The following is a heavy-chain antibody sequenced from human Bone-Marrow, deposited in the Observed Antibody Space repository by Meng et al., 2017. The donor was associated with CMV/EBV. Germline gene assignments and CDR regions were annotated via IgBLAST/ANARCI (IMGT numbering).Heavy chain of an antibody. J-gene: IGHJ6*02. CDR1: GGTFSSYT. CDR3: ARGDREARPNLGDV. CDR2: IIPILGRA. V-gene: IGHV1-69*08. Sequence: SVKVSCKASGGTFSSYTIGWVRQAPGQGLEWMGRIIPILGRANYAQKFQGRVTITADKSTSTAYMELSSLRSEDTAVYYCARGDREARPNLGDVWGQGTTVTVSS. D-gene: IGHD6-6*01.